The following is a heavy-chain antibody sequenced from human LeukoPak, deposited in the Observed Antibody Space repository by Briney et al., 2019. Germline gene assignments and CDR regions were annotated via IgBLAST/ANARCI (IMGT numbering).Heavy chain of an antibody. J-gene: IGHJ4*02. Sequence: GCLRLSRAASVLTLSSYGMHSVRQPPGRGLEWVSVTYSNGRTYYTDPVKGGVTISRDISKNTLNLQTESLGDEDTSVYDSAKDGLQLVTCDYGGQGTLVPLSS. CDR2: TYSNGRT. CDR3: AKDGLQLVTCDY. D-gene: IGHD6-6*01. V-gene: IGHV3-53*01. CDR1: VLTLSSYG.